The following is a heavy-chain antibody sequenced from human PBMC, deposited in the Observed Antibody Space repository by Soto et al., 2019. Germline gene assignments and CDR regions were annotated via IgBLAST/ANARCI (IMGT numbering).Heavy chain of an antibody. Sequence: QVQLVQSGAEVKKPGSSVKVSRKASGGTFSSYAISWVRQAPGQGLEWMGGIIPIFGTANYAQKFQGRVTITADESTSTAYMELSSLRSEDTAVYYCARDQTTVTSLGFYGMDVWGQGTTVTVSS. V-gene: IGHV1-69*01. D-gene: IGHD4-17*01. CDR3: ARDQTTVTSLGFYGMDV. CDR2: IIPIFGTA. CDR1: GGTFSSYA. J-gene: IGHJ6*02.